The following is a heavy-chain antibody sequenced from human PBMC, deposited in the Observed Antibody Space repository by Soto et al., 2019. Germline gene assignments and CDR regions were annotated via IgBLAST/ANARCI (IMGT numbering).Heavy chain of an antibody. J-gene: IGHJ5*02. CDR2: IYPGDSDT. D-gene: IGHD2-15*01. CDR3: ARFDAVATYRESNWFDP. CDR1: GYSFTSYW. Sequence: GESLKISCKGSGYSFTSYWIGWVRQMPGKGLEWMGIIYPGDSDTRYSPSFQGQVTISADKSISTAYLQWSSLKASDTAMYHCARFDAVATYRESNWFDPWGQGTLVTVSS. V-gene: IGHV5-51*01.